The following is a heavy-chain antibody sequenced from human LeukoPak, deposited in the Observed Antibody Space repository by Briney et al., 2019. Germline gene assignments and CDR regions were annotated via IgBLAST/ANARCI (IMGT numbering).Heavy chain of an antibody. J-gene: IGHJ4*02. CDR2: IYHSGST. CDR1: GYSISSGYY. V-gene: IGHV4-38-2*02. CDR3: ARDPYSYGHDY. D-gene: IGHD5-18*01. Sequence: PSETLSLTCAVSGYSISSGYYWGWIRQPPGKGLEWIGSIYHSGSTYYNPSLKSRVTISVDTSKNQFSLKLSSVTAADTAVYYCARDPYSYGHDYWGQGTRVTVSS.